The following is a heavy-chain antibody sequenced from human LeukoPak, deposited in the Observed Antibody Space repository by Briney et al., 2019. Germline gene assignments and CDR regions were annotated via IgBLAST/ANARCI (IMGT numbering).Heavy chain of an antibody. D-gene: IGHD3-10*01. CDR1: GFTFSSYG. V-gene: IGHV3-33*01. J-gene: IGHJ6*02. Sequence: PGRSLRLSCAASGFTFSSYGMHWVRQAPGKGLEWVAVIWYDGSNKYYADSVKGRFTISRDNSKNTLYLQMNSLRAEDTAVYYCARDRITMVRGVTVHYYSMDVWGQGTTVTVSS. CDR2: IWYDGSNK. CDR3: ARDRITMVRGVTVHYYSMDV.